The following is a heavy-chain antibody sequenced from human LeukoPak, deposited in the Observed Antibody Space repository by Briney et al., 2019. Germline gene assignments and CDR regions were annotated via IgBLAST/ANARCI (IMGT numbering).Heavy chain of an antibody. J-gene: IGHJ4*02. CDR1: GYTFTCYD. V-gene: IGHV1-8*01. D-gene: IGHD3-3*01. Sequence: ASVKVSCKASGYTFTCYDINWVRQATGQGLEWMGWMNPNSGNTGYAQKFQGRVTMTRNTSISTAYMELSSLRSEDTAVYYCARGLRFLEWPHDDYWGQGTLVTVSS. CDR3: ARGLRFLEWPHDDY. CDR2: MNPNSGNT.